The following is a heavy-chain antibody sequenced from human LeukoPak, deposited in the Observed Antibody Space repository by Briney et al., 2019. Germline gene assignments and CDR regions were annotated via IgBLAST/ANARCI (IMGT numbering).Heavy chain of an antibody. CDR3: ARAGYSYGYEYVY. D-gene: IGHD5-18*01. Sequence: PGGSLRLSCAASGFTFSSYAMHWVRQAPGKGLEWVAVISYDGSNKYYADSVKGRFTISRDNSKNTLYLQMNSLRTEDTAVYYCARAGYSYGYEYVYWGQGTLVTVSS. CDR2: ISYDGSNK. V-gene: IGHV3-30-3*01. CDR1: GFTFSSYA. J-gene: IGHJ4*02.